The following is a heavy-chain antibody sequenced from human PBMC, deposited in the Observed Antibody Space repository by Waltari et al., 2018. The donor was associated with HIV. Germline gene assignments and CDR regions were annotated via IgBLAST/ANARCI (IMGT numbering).Heavy chain of an antibody. V-gene: IGHV4-39*01. CDR3: ARTTAVAGYYFDY. D-gene: IGHD6-19*01. Sequence: QLQLQESGPGLVKPSETLSLTCTVSGGSISSSSYYWGWIRQPPGKGLEWIGSIYYSGSTYYNPSLKSRVTISVDTSKNQFSLKLSSVTAADTAVYYCARTTAVAGYYFDYWGQGTLVTVSS. CDR1: GGSISSSSYY. J-gene: IGHJ4*02. CDR2: IYYSGST.